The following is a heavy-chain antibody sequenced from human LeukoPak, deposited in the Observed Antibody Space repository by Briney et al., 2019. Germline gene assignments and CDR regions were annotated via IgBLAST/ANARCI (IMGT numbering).Heavy chain of an antibody. CDR2: TGGSDDNT. J-gene: IGHJ4*02. V-gene: IGHV3-23*01. D-gene: IGHD6-19*01. CDR1: GFTFSSYA. CDR3: TKDLMTGFSSGWYFAY. Sequence: PGGSLRLSCAASGFTFSSYAMSWVRQAPGKGLEWVAVTGGSDDNTHYADSVKGRFTISRDNSANRLFLQMNSLRPDDSALYYCTKDLMTGFSSGWYFAYWGPGTLVSVSS.